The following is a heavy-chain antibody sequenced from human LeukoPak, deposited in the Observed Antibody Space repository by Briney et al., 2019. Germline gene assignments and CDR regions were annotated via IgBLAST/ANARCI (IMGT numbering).Heavy chain of an antibody. Sequence: GASVKVSCTASGYTFTSYGISWVRQAPGQGLEWMGWISAYNGNTNYAQKLQGRVTMTRDTSTSTVYMELSSLRSEDTAVYYCARGCPYAASSSTSCYPVVQVDYWGQGTLVTVSS. CDR1: GYTFTSYG. V-gene: IGHV1-18*01. D-gene: IGHD2-2*01. CDR3: ARGCPYAASSSTSCYPVVQVDY. CDR2: ISAYNGNT. J-gene: IGHJ4*02.